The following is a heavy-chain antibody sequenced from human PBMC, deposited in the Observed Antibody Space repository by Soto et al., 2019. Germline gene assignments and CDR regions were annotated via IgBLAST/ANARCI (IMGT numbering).Heavy chain of an antibody. Sequence: QLQMQESGPGLVKPSETLSLTCTVSGGSINSSRYYWGWIRQPPGKGLEWIGSTYYSGSTYYSPSLKSRVTISVDTSKNQFSLKLSSVAAADTAVYYCATRTGNYFDYWGQGTLVTVSS. CDR3: ATRTGNYFDY. CDR1: GGSINSSRYY. V-gene: IGHV4-39*01. CDR2: TYYSGST. D-gene: IGHD1-1*01. J-gene: IGHJ4*02.